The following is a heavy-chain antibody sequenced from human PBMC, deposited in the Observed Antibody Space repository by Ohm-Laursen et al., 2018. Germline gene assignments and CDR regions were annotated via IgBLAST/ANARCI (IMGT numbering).Heavy chain of an antibody. V-gene: IGHV3-23*01. CDR2: ISAGGGST. D-gene: IGHD6-19*01. CDR1: GFTFNNYA. J-gene: IGHJ4*01. CDR3: AKDPNQWLVSIDY. Sequence: GQTLSLTCAASGFTFNNYAMSWVRQTPGKGLEWVSGISAGGGSTYYADSVRGRFTISRDNSKNTLYLQMNSLRADDTALYYCAKDPNQWLVSIDYWGQGTLVTVSP.